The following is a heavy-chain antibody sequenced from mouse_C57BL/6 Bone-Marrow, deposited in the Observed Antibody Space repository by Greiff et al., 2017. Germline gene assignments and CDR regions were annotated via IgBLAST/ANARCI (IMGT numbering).Heavy chain of an antibody. CDR2: IDPENGDT. Sequence: EVQLQQSGAELVRPGASVTLSCTASGFNIKDDYMHWVKQRPEQGLEWIGWIDPENGDTEYASKFQGKATITADTSSNTAYLQLSSLTSEDSAVYFCARDEYYFDYWGQGTTLTVSS. J-gene: IGHJ2*01. CDR1: GFNIKDDY. V-gene: IGHV14-4*01. CDR3: ARDEYYFDY.